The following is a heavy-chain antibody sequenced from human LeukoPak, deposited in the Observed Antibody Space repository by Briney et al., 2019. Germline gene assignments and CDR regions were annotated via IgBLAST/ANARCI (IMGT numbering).Heavy chain of an antibody. Sequence: SETLSLTCTVSGDSISNSSYYWGWIRQPPGKGLEWIGSIYYSGSTYYNPSLKSRVTISVDTSKNQFSLKLSSVTAADTAVYYCAREYSSSLVPDIWGQGTMVTVSS. J-gene: IGHJ3*02. CDR2: IYYSGST. V-gene: IGHV4-39*01. CDR3: AREYSSSLVPDI. D-gene: IGHD6-6*01. CDR1: GDSISNSSYY.